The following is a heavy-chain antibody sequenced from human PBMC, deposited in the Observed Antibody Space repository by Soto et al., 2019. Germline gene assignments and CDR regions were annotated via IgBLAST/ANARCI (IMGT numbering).Heavy chain of an antibody. J-gene: IGHJ3*02. Sequence: SGPTLVNPTQTLTLTCTFSGFSLRTSGMCVSWIRQPPGKALEWLALIDWDDDIYYSTSLKTRLTISKDTSKNQVVLTMTNMDPVDTATYYCARIAAAGTIGAFDIWGQGTMVTVSS. V-gene: IGHV2-70*01. CDR2: IDWDDDI. D-gene: IGHD6-13*01. CDR1: GFSLRTSGMC. CDR3: ARIAAAGTIGAFDI.